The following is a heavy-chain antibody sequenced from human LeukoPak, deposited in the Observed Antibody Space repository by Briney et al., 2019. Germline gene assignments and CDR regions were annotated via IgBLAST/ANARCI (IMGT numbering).Heavy chain of an antibody. CDR3: ARTYDKYSESYPRFVY. CDR2: IIPIFGTA. J-gene: IGHJ4*02. Sequence: SVKVSCKASGGTFSSYAISWVRQAPGQGLEWMGGIIPIFGTANYAQKFQGRVTITADESTSTAYMELSSLRSEDTAVYYCARTYDKYSESYPRFVYWGQGTLVTVSS. V-gene: IGHV1-69*13. CDR1: GGTFSSYA. D-gene: IGHD1-26*01.